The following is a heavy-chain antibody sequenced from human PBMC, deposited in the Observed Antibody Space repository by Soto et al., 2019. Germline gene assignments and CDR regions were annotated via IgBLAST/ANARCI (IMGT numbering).Heavy chain of an antibody. D-gene: IGHD6-6*01. Sequence: SETLSLTCTVSGGSISSGDYYWRWIRQPPGKGLEWIGYIYYSGSTYYNPSLKSRVTISVDTSKNQFSLKLSSVTAADTAVYYCARDDRQLDPYYYYGMDVWGQGTTVTVSS. V-gene: IGHV4-30-4*01. CDR3: ARDDRQLDPYYYYGMDV. CDR2: IYYSGST. CDR1: GGSISSGDYY. J-gene: IGHJ6*02.